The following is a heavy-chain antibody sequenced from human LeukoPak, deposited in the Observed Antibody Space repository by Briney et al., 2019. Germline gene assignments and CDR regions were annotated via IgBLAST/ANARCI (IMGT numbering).Heavy chain of an antibody. D-gene: IGHD5-18*01. CDR3: ASALYSYGPHGYYYYMDV. Sequence: GGSLRLSCAASGFTFTSYSMNWVRQAPGKGLEWVAFIRYDGSKKYYADSVKGRFTISRDNSKNTLYLQMNSLRAEDTAVYYCASALYSYGPHGYYYYMDVWGKGTTVTISS. CDR1: GFTFTSYS. J-gene: IGHJ6*03. CDR2: IRYDGSKK. V-gene: IGHV3-30*02.